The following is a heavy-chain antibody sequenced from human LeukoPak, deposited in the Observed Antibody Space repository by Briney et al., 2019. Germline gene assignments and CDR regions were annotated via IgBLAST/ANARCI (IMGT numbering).Heavy chain of an antibody. D-gene: IGHD3-10*02. V-gene: IGHV3-23*01. CDR3: AKDVRPGGGGMDV. Sequence: PGVSLRLSCAASGFTFRTFAMNWVRQAPGKGLEWVSTISDNGRSTHYADSVKGRFTISRDNSKNTLDLQMNSLKAEDTAIYYCAKDVRPGGGGMDVWGQGTTVTVAS. CDR1: GFTFRTFA. J-gene: IGHJ6*02. CDR2: ISDNGRST.